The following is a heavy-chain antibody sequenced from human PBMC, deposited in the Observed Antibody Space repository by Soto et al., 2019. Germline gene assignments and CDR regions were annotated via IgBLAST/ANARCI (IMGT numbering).Heavy chain of an antibody. Sequence: SETPSLTCTVSGGTMNSYYWTWIRQPAGKGLEWIGRIYSSGSTKYNPSLQSRVTMSLDTSKKQFSLRLTSVTAADTAVYYCARGQRFSDWFDPWGQGTLVTVYS. D-gene: IGHD3-3*01. CDR2: IYSSGST. CDR1: GGTMNSYY. CDR3: ARGQRFSDWFDP. V-gene: IGHV4-4*07. J-gene: IGHJ5*02.